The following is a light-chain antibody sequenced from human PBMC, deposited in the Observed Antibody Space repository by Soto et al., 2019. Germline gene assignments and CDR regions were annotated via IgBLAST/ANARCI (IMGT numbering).Light chain of an antibody. J-gene: IGLJ1*01. V-gene: IGLV2-14*01. CDR2: EVS. Sequence: QSVLTQPASVSGSPGQSITISVTGTSSDVGGYNYVSWYQQHPGKAPKLMIYEVSNRPSGVSNRFSGSKSGNTASLTISGLQAEDEADYYCSSYTSSSTLAYVFGTGTKVTVL. CDR3: SSYTSSSTLAYV. CDR1: SSDVGGYNY.